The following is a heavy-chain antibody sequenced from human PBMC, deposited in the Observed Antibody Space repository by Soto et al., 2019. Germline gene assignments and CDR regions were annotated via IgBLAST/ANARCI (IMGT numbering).Heavy chain of an antibody. V-gene: IGHV4-4*02. CDR2: IYHSGST. CDR3: ARGGATYYDILTGYYHYYGMDV. Sequence: SETLSLTCAVSGGSISSSNWWSWVRQPPGKGLEWIGEIYHSGSTNYNPSLKSRVTISVDKSRNQFSLKLSSVTAADTAVYYCARGGATYYDILTGYYHYYGMDVWGQGTTVTVSS. J-gene: IGHJ6*02. D-gene: IGHD3-9*01. CDR1: GGSISSSNW.